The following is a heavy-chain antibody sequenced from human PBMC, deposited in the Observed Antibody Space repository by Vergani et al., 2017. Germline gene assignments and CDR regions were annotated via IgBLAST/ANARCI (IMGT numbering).Heavy chain of an antibody. J-gene: IGHJ4*02. Sequence: QLQLQESGPGLVKPSETLSLTCTVPGGPISSSTYDWGWIRQPPGKGLEWIGSSYYSGSTYYNPSLKSRVTISVDTSKNQFSLKLSSVTAADTAVYYCARQARYYYDSSGDFDYWGQGTLVTVSS. CDR3: ARQARYYYDSSGDFDY. V-gene: IGHV4-39*01. CDR1: GGPISSSTYD. CDR2: SYYSGST. D-gene: IGHD3-22*01.